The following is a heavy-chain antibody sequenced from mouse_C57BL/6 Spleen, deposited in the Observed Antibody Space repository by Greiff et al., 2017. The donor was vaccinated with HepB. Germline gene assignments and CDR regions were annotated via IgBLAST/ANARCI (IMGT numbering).Heavy chain of an antibody. V-gene: IGHV1-55*01. J-gene: IGHJ4*01. CDR2: IYPGSGST. CDR1: GYTFTSYW. D-gene: IGHD2-4*01. Sequence: QVQLQQPGAELVKPGASVKMSCKASGYTFTSYWITWVKQRPGQGLEWIGDIYPGSGSTNYNEKFKSKATLTVDTSSSTAYMQLSSLTSEDSAVYYCASLYSMINGAMDYWGQGTSVTVSS. CDR3: ASLYSMINGAMDY.